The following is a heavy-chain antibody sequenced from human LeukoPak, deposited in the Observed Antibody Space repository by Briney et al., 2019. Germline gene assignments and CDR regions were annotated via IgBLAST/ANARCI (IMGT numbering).Heavy chain of an antibody. J-gene: IGHJ4*02. CDR2: IKSKGERGTT. Sequence: PGGSLRLSCAASGFTFSNGWMSWVRQAPGKGLEWVGRIKSKGERGTTDCAAPVKGRFTISRDGSTNTVYLHMNSLKTEDTAVYFCTSSLYCSTSSCYTLDNWGQGTLVAVSP. V-gene: IGHV3-15*01. D-gene: IGHD2-2*02. CDR3: TSSLYCSTSSCYTLDN. CDR1: GFTFSNGW.